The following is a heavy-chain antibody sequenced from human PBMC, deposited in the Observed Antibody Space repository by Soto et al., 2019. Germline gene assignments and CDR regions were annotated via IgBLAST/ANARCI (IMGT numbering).Heavy chain of an antibody. CDR3: AKGRSYYYYYGVDV. CDR2: ISYGGSNK. CDR1: GFTFSSYA. V-gene: IGHV3-30-3*01. Sequence: PGGSLRLSCAASGFTFSSYAMHWVRQAPGKGLEWVAVISYGGSNKYYADSVKGRFTISRDNSKSTLYLQMNSLRAEDTALYYCAKGRSYYYYYGVDVWGQGTTVTVSS. J-gene: IGHJ6*02.